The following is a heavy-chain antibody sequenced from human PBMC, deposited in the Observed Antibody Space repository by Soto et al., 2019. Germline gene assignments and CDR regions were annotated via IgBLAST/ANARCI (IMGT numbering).Heavy chain of an antibody. CDR1: GGSISSSNW. V-gene: IGHV4-4*02. CDR3: ARYYYGSGSYLYYFDY. CDR2: IYHSGST. Sequence: SETLSLTCAVSGGSISSSNWWSWVRQPPGKGLEWIGEIYHSGSTNYNPSFKSRVTISVDKSKNQFSLKLGSVTAADTAVYYCARYYYGSGSYLYYFDYWGQGTLVTVSS. J-gene: IGHJ4*02. D-gene: IGHD3-10*01.